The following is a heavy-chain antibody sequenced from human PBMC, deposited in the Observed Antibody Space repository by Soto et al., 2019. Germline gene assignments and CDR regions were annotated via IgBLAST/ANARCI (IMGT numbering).Heavy chain of an antibody. V-gene: IGHV1-2*04. D-gene: IGHD5-12*01. CDR1: GYTFTGYY. CDR3: ARDVGYSGYDFDY. Sequence: ASVKVSCKASGYTFTGYYMHWVRQAPGQGLEWMGWINPNSGGTNYAQKFQGWVTMTRDTSISTAYMELSRLRSDDTAVYYCARDVGYSGYDFDYWGQGTLVTVSS. CDR2: INPNSGGT. J-gene: IGHJ4*02.